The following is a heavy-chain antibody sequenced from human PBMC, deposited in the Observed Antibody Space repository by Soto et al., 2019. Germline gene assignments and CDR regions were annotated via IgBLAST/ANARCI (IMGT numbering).Heavy chain of an antibody. V-gene: IGHV4-4*02. J-gene: IGHJ6*02. Sequence: SETLSLTCAVSGGSISSSNWWSWVRQPPGKGLEWIGDIYHSGSTYYNPSLKSRVTISVDKSKNQFSLKLSSVTAADTAVYYGARVDSGSYYRGVYYYYYGMDVWGQGTTVTVSS. CDR3: ARVDSGSYYRGVYYYYYGMDV. CDR1: GGSISSSNW. CDR2: IYHSGST. D-gene: IGHD1-26*01.